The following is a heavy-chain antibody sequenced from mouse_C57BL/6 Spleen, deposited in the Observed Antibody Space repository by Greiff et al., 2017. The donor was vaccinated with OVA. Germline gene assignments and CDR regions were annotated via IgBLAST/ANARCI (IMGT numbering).Heavy chain of an antibody. CDR3: TTNSYFDD. CDR1: GYTFTDYE. D-gene: IGHD4-1*02. J-gene: IGHJ2*01. CDR2: IDPETGGT. V-gene: IGHV1-15*01. Sequence: QVQLQQSGAELVRPGASVTLSCKASGYTFTDYEMHWVKQTPVHGLEWIGAIDPETGGTAYNQKFKGKARLTADKSSSTAYMERRSLTSEDSAVYYCTTNSYFDDWGQGTTLTVSS.